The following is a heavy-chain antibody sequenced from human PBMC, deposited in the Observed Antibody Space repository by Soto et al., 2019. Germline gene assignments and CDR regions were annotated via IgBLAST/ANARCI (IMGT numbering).Heavy chain of an antibody. Sequence: GGSLRLSCAASGFTFSSYAMSWVRQAPGKGLEWVSAFSGSGGSTYYADSVKGRFTISRDNSKNTPYLQMNSLRAEDTAVYYCANPLTTSDDYWGQGTLVTVSS. D-gene: IGHD4-4*01. J-gene: IGHJ4*02. CDR1: GFTFSSYA. CDR2: FSGSGGST. CDR3: ANPLTTSDDY. V-gene: IGHV3-23*01.